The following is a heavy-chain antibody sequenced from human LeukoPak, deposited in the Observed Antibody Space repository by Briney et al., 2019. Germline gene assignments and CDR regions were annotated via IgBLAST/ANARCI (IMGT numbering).Heavy chain of an antibody. V-gene: IGHV3-23*01. Sequence: GKSLRLSCAASGFTFRSNAMSWVRQAPGKGLEWVSAISGSGGSTYYADSVKGRFTISRDNSKNTLYLQMNSLRAEDTAVYYCAKDRTAMDSFDYWGQGTLVTVSS. J-gene: IGHJ4*02. CDR2: ISGSGGST. CDR3: AKDRTAMDSFDY. D-gene: IGHD5-18*01. CDR1: GFTFRSNA.